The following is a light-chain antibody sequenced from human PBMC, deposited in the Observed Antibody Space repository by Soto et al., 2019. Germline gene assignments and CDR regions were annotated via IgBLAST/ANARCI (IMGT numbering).Light chain of an antibody. CDR2: DDD. V-gene: IGLV1-51*01. J-gene: IGLJ1*01. CDR3: GSWDSSLSAYV. CDR1: SSNIGGNS. Sequence: QSVLTQPPSVSAAPGQRVTISCSGSSSNIGGNSVSWYQQLPGTAPKLLIYDDDKRPSGIPDRFSGSKSGTSAPLGITGCQTGDEADHYCGSWDSSLSAYVFGTGIKVTVL.